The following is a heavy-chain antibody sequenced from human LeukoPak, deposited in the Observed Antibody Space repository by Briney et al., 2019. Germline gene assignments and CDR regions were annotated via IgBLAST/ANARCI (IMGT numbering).Heavy chain of an antibody. D-gene: IGHD6-6*01. J-gene: IGHJ5*02. CDR1: GFTFSSYS. V-gene: IGHV3-48*01. CDR3: ASEPFEYSSP. CDR2: ISSSSSTI. Sequence: GGSLRLSCAASGFTFSSYSMNWVRQAPGKGLEWVSYISSSSSTIYYADSVKGRFTISGDNAKNSLYLQMNSLRAEDTAVYYCASEPFEYSSPWGQGTLVTVSS.